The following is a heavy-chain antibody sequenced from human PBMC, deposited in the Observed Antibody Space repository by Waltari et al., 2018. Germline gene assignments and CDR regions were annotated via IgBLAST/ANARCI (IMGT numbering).Heavy chain of an antibody. D-gene: IGHD5-18*01. CDR1: GESISSSPYY. V-gene: IGHV4-61*02. CDR2: IYTSGST. J-gene: IGHJ4*02. CDR3: ARSWIQQPVPFDY. Sequence: QLQMQESGPGLAKPSETLSLTCSVSGESISSSPYYWAWIRQPAGKGLEWIGRIYTSGSTNYNPSLKSRVTISVDTSKNQFSLKLSSVTAADTAVYYCARSWIQQPVPFDYWGQGTLVIVSS.